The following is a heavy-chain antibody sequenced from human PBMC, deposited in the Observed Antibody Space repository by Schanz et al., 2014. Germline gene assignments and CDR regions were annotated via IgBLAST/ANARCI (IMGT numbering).Heavy chain of an antibody. V-gene: IGHV1-3*04. CDR2: IHTGSGNT. D-gene: IGHD3-3*01. Sequence: QVQLVQSGGEVKKPGASATVSCKASGYTFAGHAVHWVRQAPGQGPEWVGWIHTGSGNTKYSQKFEGRVTITRDTSASIVYMELSSLRSEDTAVFFCASGEARVTSSGVVIVPMNVWGKGTTVIVSS. CDR3: ASGEARVTSSGVVIVPMNV. J-gene: IGHJ6*03. CDR1: GYTFAGHA.